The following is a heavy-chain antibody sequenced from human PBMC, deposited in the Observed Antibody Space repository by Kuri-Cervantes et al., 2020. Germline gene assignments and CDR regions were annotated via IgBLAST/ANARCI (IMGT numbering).Heavy chain of an antibody. D-gene: IGHD2-8*02. CDR1: GFTFNSYG. J-gene: IGHJ6*03. V-gene: IGHV3-33*01. CDR3: ARDTGRYYYYMDV. Sequence: GWSLRLSCATSGFTFNSYGMHWVRQAPGKGLEWVAVIWYDGSNEYYADSVKGRFTMSRDNSKNTLYLQMNSLRAEDTAVYYCARDTGRYYYYMDVWGKGTTVTVSS. CDR2: IWYDGSNE.